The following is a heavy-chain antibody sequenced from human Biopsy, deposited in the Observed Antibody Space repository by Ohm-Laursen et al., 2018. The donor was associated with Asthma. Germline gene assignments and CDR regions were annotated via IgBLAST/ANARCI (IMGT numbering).Heavy chain of an antibody. CDR1: GGTFNTYV. V-gene: IGHV1-69*13. J-gene: IGHJ4*02. Sequence: SVKVSCKSLGGTFNTYVIGWVRQAPGQGLEWMGGINSVFGTTTYPQKFQDRVTITADDPTSTVYMELSSLRSEDTAVYYCARKAGSCISRTCYSLDFWGQGTLVTVSP. CDR2: INSVFGTT. CDR3: ARKAGSCISRTCYSLDF. D-gene: IGHD2-2*01.